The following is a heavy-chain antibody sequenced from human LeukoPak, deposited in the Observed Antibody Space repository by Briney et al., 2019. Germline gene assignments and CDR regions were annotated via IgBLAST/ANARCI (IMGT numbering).Heavy chain of an antibody. J-gene: IGHJ6*04. CDR3: ARDLGSSTPSGV. D-gene: IGHD3-16*01. Sequence: PGGSLRLSCAVSGGSISSNNWWNWVRQPPGKGLEWIGEIYHSGSTNYNPSLKSRVTISVDKSKNQLSLKLNSVTAADTAVYYCARDLGSSTPSGVWGKGTTVTVSS. CDR1: GGSISSNNW. CDR2: IYHSGST. V-gene: IGHV4-4*02.